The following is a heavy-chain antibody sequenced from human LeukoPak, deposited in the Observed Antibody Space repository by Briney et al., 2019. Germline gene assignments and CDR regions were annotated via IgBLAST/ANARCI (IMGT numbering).Heavy chain of an antibody. J-gene: IGHJ6*02. CDR2: IYYSGST. CDR1: GGSISSYY. CDR3: ARTDYDFWSGYTYGMDV. D-gene: IGHD3-3*01. V-gene: IGHV4-59*12. Sequence: SETLSLTCTVSGGSISSYYWSWIRQPPGKGLEWIGYIYYSGSTNYNPSLKSRVTISVDRSKNQFSLKLSSVTAADTAVYYCARTDYDFWSGYTYGMDVWGQGTTVTVSS.